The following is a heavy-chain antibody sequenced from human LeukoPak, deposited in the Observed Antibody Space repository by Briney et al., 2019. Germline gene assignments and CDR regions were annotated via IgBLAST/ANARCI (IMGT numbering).Heavy chain of an antibody. CDR2: IYHSGST. V-gene: IGHV4-30-2*01. J-gene: IGHJ4*02. CDR1: GGSISSGGYS. D-gene: IGHD4-17*01. CDR3: ARDRYGDHTYFDY. Sequence: SETLSLTCAVSGGSISSGGYSWSWIRQPPGKGLEWIGYIYHSGSTYYNPSLKSRVTISADRSKNQFSLKLSSVTAADTAVYYCARDRYGDHTYFDYWGQGTLVTVSS.